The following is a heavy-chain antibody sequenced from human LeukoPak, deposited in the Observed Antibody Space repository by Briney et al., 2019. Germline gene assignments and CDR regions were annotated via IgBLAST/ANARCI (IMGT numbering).Heavy chain of an antibody. CDR2: INHSGST. CDR3: AGGTVPAAKRYYYYMDV. V-gene: IGHV4-34*01. D-gene: IGHD2-2*01. CDR1: GGSFSGYY. Sequence: SETLSLTCAVYGGSFSGYYWSWIRQPPGKGLEWIGEINHSGSTNYNPSLKSRVTISVDTSKNQFSLKLSSVTAADTAVYYCAGGTVPAAKRYYYYMDVWGKGTTVTVSS. J-gene: IGHJ6*03.